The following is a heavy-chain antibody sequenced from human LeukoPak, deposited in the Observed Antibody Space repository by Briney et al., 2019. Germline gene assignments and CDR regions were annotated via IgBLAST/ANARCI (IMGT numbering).Heavy chain of an antibody. D-gene: IGHD6-6*01. CDR1: VGTFSSYA. V-gene: IGHV1-69*05. CDR2: IIPIFVTA. Sequence: GSSVKVSFKASVGTFSSYAISWVRQAPGQGLEGMGGIIPIFVTANYAQKFQGRVTITTDESTSTAYMELNSLRSEDTAVYYCARSSIAARVFDYWGQGTLVTVSS. J-gene: IGHJ4*02. CDR3: ARSSIAARVFDY.